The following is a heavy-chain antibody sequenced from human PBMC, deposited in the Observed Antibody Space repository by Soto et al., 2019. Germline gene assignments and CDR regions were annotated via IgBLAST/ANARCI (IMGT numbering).Heavy chain of an antibody. CDR2: IYSGGST. CDR3: AKSRDAYNFYFYYGMDV. CDR1: GFTFSSNY. D-gene: IGHD1-1*01. J-gene: IGHJ6*02. Sequence: PXESLRLSCAACGFTFSSNYMSWVRQAPGKGLEWASVIYSGGSTYYADSVKGRFTISRDNSKNTLYLQVSSLRAEDTAVYYCAKSRDAYNFYFYYGMDVWGQGTSVTVSS. V-gene: IGHV3-53*05.